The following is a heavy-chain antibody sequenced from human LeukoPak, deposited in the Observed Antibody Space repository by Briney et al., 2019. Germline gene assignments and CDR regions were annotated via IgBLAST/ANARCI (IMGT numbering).Heavy chain of an antibody. CDR2: ISYDGSNK. V-gene: IGHV3-30*03. J-gene: IGHJ4*02. CDR3: ARDPRGFGEFPEY. Sequence: GGSLRLSCAASGFTFSSYGMHWVRQAPGKGLEWVAVISYDGSNKYYADSVKGRFTISRDNSKNTLYLQMNSLRAEDTAVYYCARDPRGFGEFPEYWGQGTLVTVSS. CDR1: GFTFSSYG. D-gene: IGHD3-10*01.